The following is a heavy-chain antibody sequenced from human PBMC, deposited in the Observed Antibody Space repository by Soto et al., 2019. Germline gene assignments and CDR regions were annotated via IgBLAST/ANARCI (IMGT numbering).Heavy chain of an antibody. D-gene: IGHD6-6*01. CDR2: IYYSGST. Sequence: SAPQSLSWSVSGGYIRSHDGSWIRPNPGKGLEWIGYIYYSGSTNYNPSLKSRVTISVDTSKNQFSLKLSSVTAADTAVYYCARDRSSSSSIWFDPWGQGTLVTVSS. J-gene: IGHJ5*02. V-gene: IGHV4-59*11. CDR1: GGYIRSHD. CDR3: ARDRSSSSSIWFDP.